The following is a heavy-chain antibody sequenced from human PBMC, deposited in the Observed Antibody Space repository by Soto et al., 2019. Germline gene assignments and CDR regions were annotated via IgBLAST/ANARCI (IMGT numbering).Heavy chain of an antibody. D-gene: IGHD2-8*01. CDR2: MSYDGNNK. V-gene: IGHV3-30*18. J-gene: IGHJ4*02. Sequence: QVQLVESGGGVVQPGGSLTLSCAASGFTFSSYGMHWVRQAPGKGLEWVAVMSYDGNNKYYADSVKGRFTVSRDNSRNTQFLQMNSLGVEETGVYFCAKGFISGGYCGNGKCYHFGFWGQGTPVTLSS. CDR3: AKGFISGGYCGNGKCYHFGF. CDR1: GFTFSSYG.